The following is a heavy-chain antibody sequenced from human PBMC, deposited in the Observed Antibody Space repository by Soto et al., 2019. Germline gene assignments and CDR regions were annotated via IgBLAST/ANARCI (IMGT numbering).Heavy chain of an antibody. CDR3: ARDDGDGYGDYGNFDY. CDR2: IIPILGIA. J-gene: IGHJ4*02. CDR1: GGTFSSYT. V-gene: IGHV1-69*08. D-gene: IGHD4-17*01. Sequence: QVQLVQSGAEVKKPGSSVKVSCKASGGTFSSYTISWVRQAPGQGLEWMGRIIPILGIANYAQKFQGRVTITADNSTRTAYMELSSLRSEDTAVYSCARDDGDGYGDYGNFDYWGQGTLVTVSS.